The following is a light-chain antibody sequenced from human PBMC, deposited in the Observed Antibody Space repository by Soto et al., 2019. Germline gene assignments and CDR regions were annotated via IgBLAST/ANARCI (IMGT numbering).Light chain of an antibody. CDR3: SSYTSSSTLYV. CDR1: SSDVGGYTY. CDR2: EVN. Sequence: QSVLTQPASASGSPRQSITISCTGASSDVGGYTYVSWYQQHPGKAPKLIIYEVNNRPSGVSHRFSGSKSGNTASLTISGLQAEDEADYYCSSYTSSSTLYVFGTGTKSPS. V-gene: IGLV2-14*01. J-gene: IGLJ1*01.